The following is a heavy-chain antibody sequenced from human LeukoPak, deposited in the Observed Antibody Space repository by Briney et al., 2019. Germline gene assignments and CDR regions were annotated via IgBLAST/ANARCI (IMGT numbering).Heavy chain of an antibody. CDR2: IYTSGST. D-gene: IGHD3-3*01. CDR1: GGSISSGDYY. Sequence: PSQTLSLTCTVSGGSISSGDYYWSWIRQPAGKGLEWIGRIYTSGSTNYNPSLKSRVTMSVDTSKNQFSLKLSSVTAADTAVYYCARGRHDYDFWSGYPYWGQGTLVTVSS. CDR3: ARGRHDYDFWSGYPY. V-gene: IGHV4-61*02. J-gene: IGHJ4*02.